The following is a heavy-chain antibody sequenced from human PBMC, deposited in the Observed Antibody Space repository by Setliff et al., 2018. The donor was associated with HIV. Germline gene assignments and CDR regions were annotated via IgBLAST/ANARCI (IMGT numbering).Heavy chain of an antibody. CDR3: ARTRYSYGYFYYMDV. D-gene: IGHD5-18*01. V-gene: IGHV4-31*03. J-gene: IGHJ6*03. CDR2: IYYTGST. CDR1: GVSISSVGYY. Sequence: SETLSLTCTVSGVSISSVGYYWSWIRQHPGKGLEWIGYIYYTGSTHDNPSLKSRVTISVETSKNQLSLTLRSVTAADTAVYYCARTRYSYGYFYYMDVWGKGTTVTVSS.